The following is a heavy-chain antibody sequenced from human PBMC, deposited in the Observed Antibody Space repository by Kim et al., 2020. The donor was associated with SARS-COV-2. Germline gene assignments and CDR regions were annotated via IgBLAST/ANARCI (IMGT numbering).Heavy chain of an antibody. D-gene: IGHD3-9*01. CDR2: ISSLSYVT. CDR3: AKGVDSTGYYNWPDS. J-gene: IGHJ5*01. CDR1: GFTFSSCA. V-gene: IGHV3-23*01. Sequence: GGSLRLSCAASGFTFSSCAMSWVRQAPGKGLEWVSYISSLSYVTKYADSVKGRFIISRDNSKNTVYLQMNSLRADDTAVYFCAKGVDSTGYYNWPDSWGQGALVTVSS.